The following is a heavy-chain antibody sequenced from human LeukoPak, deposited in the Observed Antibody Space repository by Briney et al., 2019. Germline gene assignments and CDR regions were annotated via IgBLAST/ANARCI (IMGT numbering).Heavy chain of an antibody. V-gene: IGHV1-69*04. D-gene: IGHD5-18*01. CDR1: GGTFSSYA. CDR3: AREGGYSYGYALDY. CDR2: IIPILGIA. Sequence: GASVKVSCKASGGTFSSYAISWVRQAPGQGLEWMERIIPILGIANYAQKFQGRVTITADKSTSTAYMELSSLRSEDTAVYYCAREGGYSYGYALDYWGQGTLVAVSS. J-gene: IGHJ4*02.